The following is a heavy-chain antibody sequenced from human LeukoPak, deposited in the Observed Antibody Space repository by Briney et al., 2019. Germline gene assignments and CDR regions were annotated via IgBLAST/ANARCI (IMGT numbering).Heavy chain of an antibody. V-gene: IGHV1-24*01. CDR1: GYTLTELS. J-gene: IGHJ4*02. Sequence: ASVKVSFKVSGYTLTELSMHWVRQAPGKGLEWMGGFDPEDGETIYAQKFQGRVTMTRDTSTSTVYMELSSLRSEDTAVYYCARGRSVGATKWDYWGQGTLVTVSS. CDR2: FDPEDGET. D-gene: IGHD1-26*01. CDR3: ARGRSVGATKWDY.